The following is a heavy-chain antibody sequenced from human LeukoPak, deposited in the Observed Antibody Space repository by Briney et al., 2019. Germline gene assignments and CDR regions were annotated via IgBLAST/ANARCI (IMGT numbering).Heavy chain of an antibody. CDR3: ARERRFTVIVSASWFDP. J-gene: IGHJ5*02. Sequence: PSETLSLTCGVSGYSIGSGHYWGWIRQPPGKGLEWIGSVYQSGSTIYNPSLESRVTISIDTSKNQFSLKLSSVTAADTAVYYCARERRFTVIVSASWFDPWGQGTLVTVSS. V-gene: IGHV4-38-2*02. CDR1: GYSIGSGHY. D-gene: IGHD2/OR15-2a*01. CDR2: VYQSGST.